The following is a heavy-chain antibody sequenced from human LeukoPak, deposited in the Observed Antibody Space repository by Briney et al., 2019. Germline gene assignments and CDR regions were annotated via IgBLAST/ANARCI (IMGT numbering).Heavy chain of an antibody. CDR3: AKEYDILTGYSPLDY. J-gene: IGHJ4*02. CDR1: GFTFSSYA. D-gene: IGHD3-9*01. Sequence: PGGSLRLSCAASGFTFSSYAMSWVRQAPGKGLEWVSAISGSGGSTYYADSVKGRFTISRDNSKNTLYLQMNSLIAEDTAVYYCAKEYDILTGYSPLDYWGQGTLVTVSS. V-gene: IGHV3-23*01. CDR2: ISGSGGST.